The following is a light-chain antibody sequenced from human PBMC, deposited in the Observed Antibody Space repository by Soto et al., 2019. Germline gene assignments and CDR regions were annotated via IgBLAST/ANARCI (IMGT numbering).Light chain of an antibody. V-gene: IGKV1-17*01. CDR2: AAS. CDR1: QGIRND. J-gene: IGKJ1*01. CDR3: LQHNSYPQT. Sequence: DIQMTQSPSPLSASVGDRVTITCRASQGIRNDLAWFQQKPGKAPKRLIYAASSLESGVPSRFSGRGSGTEFTLTISSLQPEDFATYYCLQHNSYPQTFGQGTKVEIK.